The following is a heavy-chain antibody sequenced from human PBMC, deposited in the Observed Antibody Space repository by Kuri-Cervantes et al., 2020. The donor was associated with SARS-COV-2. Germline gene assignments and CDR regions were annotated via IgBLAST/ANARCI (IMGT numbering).Heavy chain of an antibody. CDR2: INPNSGGT. D-gene: IGHD3/OR15-3a*01. Sequence: ASVKVSCKASGYTFTGSYMHWVRQAPGQGLEWMGWINPNSGGTNSAQKFQGRVTMTRDMSITTTYMELSRLRSDDTALYYCARDSGDDFWTGPLAGYFDYWGQGTLVTVSS. CDR3: ARDSGDDFWTGPLAGYFDY. J-gene: IGHJ4*02. V-gene: IGHV1-2*02. CDR1: GYTFTGSY.